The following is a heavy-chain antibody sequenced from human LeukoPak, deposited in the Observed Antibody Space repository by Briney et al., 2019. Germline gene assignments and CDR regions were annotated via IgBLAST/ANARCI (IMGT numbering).Heavy chain of an antibody. V-gene: IGHV4-59*01. CDR2: IYYSGSS. J-gene: IGHJ4*02. CDR3: ARGSTILRGVPFDY. CDR1: GRPIHRYH. Sequence: KPSEPLSLTCSVWGRPIHRYHELGTRQPPGKGLERIGYIYYSGSSNYNPSLKSRVTISADTSKSQFSLKLSSVTAADTAVYYCARGSTILRGVPFDYWGQGTLVTVSS. D-gene: IGHD3-10*01.